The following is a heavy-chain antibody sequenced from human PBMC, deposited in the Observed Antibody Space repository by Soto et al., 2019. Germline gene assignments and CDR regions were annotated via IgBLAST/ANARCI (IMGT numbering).Heavy chain of an antibody. J-gene: IGHJ6*02. CDR3: TRDKRVFGVVISYYGMDV. CDR2: IRSKAYGGTT. Sequence: GGSLRLSCTDSGFTFGDYAMSWFRQAPWKGLEWVGFIRSKAYGGTTEYAASVKGRFTISRDDSKSIAYLQMNSLKTEDTAVYYCTRDKRVFGVVISYYGMDVWGQGTTVTVSS. V-gene: IGHV3-49*03. CDR1: GFTFGDYA. D-gene: IGHD3-3*01.